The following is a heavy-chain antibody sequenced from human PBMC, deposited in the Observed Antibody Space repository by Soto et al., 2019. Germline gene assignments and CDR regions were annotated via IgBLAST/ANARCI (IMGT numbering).Heavy chain of an antibody. Sequence: QLQLQESGPGLVKPSETLSLTCTVSGGSISSSSYYWGWIRQPPGKGLEWLGSIYYSGSTYYNPSLKSRVTIAVDTSKNQFSLMLSSVTAADTAVYYCARTSSGCYLDYWGQGTLVTVSS. D-gene: IGHD3-22*01. V-gene: IGHV4-39*01. CDR1: GGSISSSSYY. CDR2: IYYSGST. J-gene: IGHJ4*02. CDR3: ARTSSGCYLDY.